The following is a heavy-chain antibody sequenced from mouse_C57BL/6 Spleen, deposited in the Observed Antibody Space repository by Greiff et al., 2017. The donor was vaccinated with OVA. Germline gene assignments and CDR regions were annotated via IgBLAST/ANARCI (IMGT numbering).Heavy chain of an antibody. Sequence: EVKLMESGGGLVKPGGSLKLSCAASGFTFSDYGMHWVRQAPEKGLEWVAYISSGSSTIYYADTVKGRFTISRDNAKNTLFLQMTSLRSEDTAMYYCARHYDYDGYAMDYWGQGTSVTVSS. J-gene: IGHJ4*01. CDR3: ARHYDYDGYAMDY. V-gene: IGHV5-17*01. CDR2: ISSGSSTI. D-gene: IGHD2-4*01. CDR1: GFTFSDYG.